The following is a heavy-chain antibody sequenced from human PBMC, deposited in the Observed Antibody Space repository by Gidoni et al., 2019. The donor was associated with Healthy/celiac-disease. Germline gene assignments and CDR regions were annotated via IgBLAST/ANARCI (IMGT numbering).Heavy chain of an antibody. CDR3: AKDFIVGATTRGGTRNDY. J-gene: IGHJ4*02. D-gene: IGHD1-26*01. V-gene: IGHV3-30*18. Sequence: QVQLVGSGGGVVQPGRSLRLSCAASGFTFSSYGMHWVRQAPGKGLEWVAVISYDGSNKYYADSVKGRFTISRDNSKNTLYLQMNSLRAEDTAVYYCAKDFIVGATTRGGTRNDYWGQGTLVTVSS. CDR1: GFTFSSYG. CDR2: ISYDGSNK.